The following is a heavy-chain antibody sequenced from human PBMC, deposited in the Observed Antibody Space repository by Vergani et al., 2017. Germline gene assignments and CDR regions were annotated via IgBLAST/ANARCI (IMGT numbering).Heavy chain of an antibody. V-gene: IGHV4-39*01. CDR3: ARQARYYYDSSGDFDY. D-gene: IGHD3-22*01. CDR2: IYYSGST. CDR1: GGSISSSTYY. J-gene: IGHJ4*02. Sequence: QLQLQESGPGLVKPSETLSLTCTVSGGSISSSTYYWGWIRQPPGKGLEWIGGIYYSGSTYYNPSLKSRVTISVDTSKNQFSLKRSSVTAADTAVYYCARQARYYYDSSGDFDYWGQGTLVTVSS.